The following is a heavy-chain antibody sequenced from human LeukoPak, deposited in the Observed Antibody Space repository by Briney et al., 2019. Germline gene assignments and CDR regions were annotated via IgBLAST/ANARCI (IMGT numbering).Heavy chain of an antibody. V-gene: IGHV1-24*01. CDR3: ARIVGAFGGGPDNWFDP. CDR2: FDPEHGET. CDR1: GYTLTELS. D-gene: IGHD1-26*01. Sequence: ASVKVSCKVSGYTLTELSMHWVRQAPGKGLEWMGGFDPEHGETVYAQKFQGRLTMTEDTSTHTAYMELRSLRSDDTAVYYCARIVGAFGGGPDNWFDPWGQGTLVTVSS. J-gene: IGHJ5*02.